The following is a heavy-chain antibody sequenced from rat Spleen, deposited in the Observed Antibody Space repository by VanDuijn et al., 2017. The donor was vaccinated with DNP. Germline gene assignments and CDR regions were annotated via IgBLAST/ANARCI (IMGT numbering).Heavy chain of an antibody. D-gene: IGHD1-6*01. J-gene: IGHJ2*01. CDR2: MTSTGTT. CDR3: TRAGGILQIVTTYFDY. CDR1: GFSLTSFG. V-gene: IGHV2S12*01. Sequence: QVQLKESGPGLVQPSQTLSLTCTVSGFSLTSFGVSWVRQPPGKGLEWIAAMTSTGTTYYNSTLKSRLSISRDTSKSQVFLTMNSLQTEDTAIYFCTRAGGILQIVTTYFDYWGQGVMVTVSS.